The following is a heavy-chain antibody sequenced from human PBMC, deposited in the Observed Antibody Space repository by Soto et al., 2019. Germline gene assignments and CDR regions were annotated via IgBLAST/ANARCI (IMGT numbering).Heavy chain of an antibody. CDR1: GGSMNAHF. J-gene: IGHJ5*02. V-gene: IGHV4-4*07. D-gene: IGHD3-16*01. CDR2: IYISGTT. Sequence: PSETLSLTCTVSGGSMNAHFWSWIRQSAGKGLEWIGHIYISGTTMYNPSLKSRVTMSVDPPKNQLSLKLTSVTAADTAVYYCARSGHSFGGAAWGQGILVTVSS. CDR3: ARSGHSFGGAA.